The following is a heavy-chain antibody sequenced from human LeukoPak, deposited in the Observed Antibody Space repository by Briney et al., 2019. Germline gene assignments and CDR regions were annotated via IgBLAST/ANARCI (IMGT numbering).Heavy chain of an antibody. V-gene: IGHV3-48*02. J-gene: IGHJ3*02. CDR1: GFTFSSYS. Sequence: PGGSLRLSCGASGFTFSSYSMNWVRQAPGKGLEWVSYISGSSRNIYYPDSVRGRFTISRDNAKNSLYLQMNSLRDEDTAVYYCARDGAAHCGGDCYSGAFDIWGQGTMVTVS. D-gene: IGHD2-21*02. CDR2: ISGSSRNI. CDR3: ARDGAAHCGGDCYSGAFDI.